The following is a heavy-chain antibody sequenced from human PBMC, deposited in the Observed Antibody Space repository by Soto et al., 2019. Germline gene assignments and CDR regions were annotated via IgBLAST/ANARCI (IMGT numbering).Heavy chain of an antibody. CDR1: GYTFTSYD. J-gene: IGHJ3*02. V-gene: IGHV1-8*01. Sequence: ASVKVSCKASGYTFTSYDIKWARQATGQGLEWMGWMNPNSGNTGYAQKFQGRATMTRNTSISTAYMELSSLRSEDTAVYYCAISYCSSTSCQDAFDIWGQGTMVTVSS. CDR3: AISYCSSTSCQDAFDI. D-gene: IGHD2-2*01. CDR2: MNPNSGNT.